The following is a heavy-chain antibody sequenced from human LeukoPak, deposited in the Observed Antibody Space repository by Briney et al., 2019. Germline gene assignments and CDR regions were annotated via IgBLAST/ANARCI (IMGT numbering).Heavy chain of an antibody. Sequence: GGPLRLSCAASGFPFSNAWMNWVRQAPGKGLEWVGRIKSKTDGGKTDYATPVKCRFTISRDDSKNTLYLQMNSLKTEDTAVYYCTTDQGWSYCENHWGQGTLVTVSS. V-gene: IGHV3-15*07. CDR3: TTDQGWSYCENH. CDR1: GFPFSNAW. J-gene: IGHJ4*02. D-gene: IGHD1-26*01. CDR2: IKSKTDGGKT.